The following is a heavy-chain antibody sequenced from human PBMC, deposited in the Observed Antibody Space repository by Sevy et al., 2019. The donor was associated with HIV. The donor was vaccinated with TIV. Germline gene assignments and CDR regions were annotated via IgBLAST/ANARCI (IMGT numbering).Heavy chain of an antibody. Sequence: GGSLRLSCAASGFTFSTYWMNWVSQAPGKGLEWVANIKQDGSGKNYVDSVKGRFTISRDNARNSLFLELNSRKVEDTAVYYCATDLFSSSSADVFDIWGQGTMVTVSS. J-gene: IGHJ3*02. CDR3: ATDLFSSSSADVFDI. V-gene: IGHV3-7*01. CDR2: IKQDGSGK. CDR1: GFTFSTYW. D-gene: IGHD6-6*01.